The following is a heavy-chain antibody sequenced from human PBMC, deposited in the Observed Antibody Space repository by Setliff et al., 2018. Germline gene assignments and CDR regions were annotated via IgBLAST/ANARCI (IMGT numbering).Heavy chain of an antibody. D-gene: IGHD3-10*01. V-gene: IGHV4-4*02. J-gene: IGHJ4*02. CDR3: ARAPGRNIRGDY. CDR2: IYQSGTT. Sequence: SETLSLTCTVSGEPIRSNNWWNWVRQPPGKGLEWIGDIYQSGTTNYNPSLKSRVTISADTSKIQFSLKLKSVTPADTAVYYCARAPGRNIRGDYWGQEALVTVSS. CDR1: GEPIRSNNW.